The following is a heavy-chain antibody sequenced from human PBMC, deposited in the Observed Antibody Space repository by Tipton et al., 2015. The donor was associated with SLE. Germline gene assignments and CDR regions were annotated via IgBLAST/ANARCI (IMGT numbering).Heavy chain of an antibody. J-gene: IGHJ4*02. CDR3: AREFRPSSGYYFDY. Sequence: TLSLTCTVSSGSISSGGYYWSWIRQHPGKGLEWIGYIYYSGSTYYNPSLKSRVTISVDTSKNQFSLKLSSVTAADTAVYYCAREFRPSSGYYFDYWGQGTLVTVSS. D-gene: IGHD3-22*01. V-gene: IGHV4-31*03. CDR1: SGSISSGGYY. CDR2: IYYSGST.